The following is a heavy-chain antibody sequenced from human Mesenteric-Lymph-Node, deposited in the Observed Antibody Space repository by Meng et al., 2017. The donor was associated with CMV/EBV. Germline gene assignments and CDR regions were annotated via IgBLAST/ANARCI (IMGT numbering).Heavy chain of an antibody. J-gene: IGHJ4*02. V-gene: IGHV1-69*04. D-gene: IGHD3-22*01. Sequence: SVKVSCKASGYTFTSYDINWVRQATGQGLEWMGRIIPILGIANYAQKFQGRVTITADKSTSTAYMELSSLRSEDTAVYYCANNYYDSSGLDYWGQGTLVTVSS. CDR2: IIPILGIA. CDR3: ANNYYDSSGLDY. CDR1: GYTFTSYD.